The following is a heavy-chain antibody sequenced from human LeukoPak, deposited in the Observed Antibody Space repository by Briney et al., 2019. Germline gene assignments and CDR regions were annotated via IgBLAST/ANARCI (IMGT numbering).Heavy chain of an antibody. CDR2: INHSGST. Sequence: SETLSLTCAVYGGSFSGYYWSWIRQPPRQGLEWIGEINHSGSTNYNPSLKSRVTISVHTYKKQFSLKLSSLTAADTAVYYCARGYSPVVVVAATVYFDYWGQGTLVTVSS. CDR3: ARGYSPVVVVAATVYFDY. V-gene: IGHV4-34*01. D-gene: IGHD2-15*01. J-gene: IGHJ4*02. CDR1: GGSFSGYY.